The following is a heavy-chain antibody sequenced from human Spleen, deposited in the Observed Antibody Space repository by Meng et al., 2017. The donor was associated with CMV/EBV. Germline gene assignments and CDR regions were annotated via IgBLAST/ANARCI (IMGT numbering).Heavy chain of an antibody. CDR3: ARGLLNRPDCSSTNCQLDF. D-gene: IGHD2-2*01. J-gene: IGHJ4*02. CDR2: INHSGST. CDR1: GGSFSGYY. Sequence: GSLRLSCAVYGGSFSGYYWSWIRQPPGKGLEWIGEINHSGSTNYNPSLKSRVTISVDTSKNQFSLKLSSVTAADTAVYYCARGLLNRPDCSSTNCQLDFWGQGALVTVSS. V-gene: IGHV4-34*01.